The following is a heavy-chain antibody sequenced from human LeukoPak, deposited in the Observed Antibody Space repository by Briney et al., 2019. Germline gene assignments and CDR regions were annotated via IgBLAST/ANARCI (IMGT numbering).Heavy chain of an antibody. CDR2: IIPIFGTA. D-gene: IGHD3-3*01. CDR1: GGTFSSYA. Sequence: VASVKVSCKASGGTFSSYAISWVRQAPGQGLEWMGGIIPIFGTANYAQKFQGRVTITTDESTSTAFMELSSLRSEDTAVYYCARAPITIFDHWFDPWGQGTLVTVSS. CDR3: ARAPITIFDHWFDP. J-gene: IGHJ5*02. V-gene: IGHV1-69*05.